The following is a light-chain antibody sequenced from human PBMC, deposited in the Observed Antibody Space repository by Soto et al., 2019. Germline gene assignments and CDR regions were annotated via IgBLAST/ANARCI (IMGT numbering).Light chain of an antibody. CDR3: QQYTGPPTT. J-gene: IGKJ5*01. CDR2: GAS. Sequence: IVLTQSPGTLSLSPWERATLSCRASQSVSSSYLAWYQQKPGQAPRLLIYGASTRATGIPARLSGSGSGTEFTLTISSLQSEDSAVYFCQQYTGPPTTFGQGTRLEIK. V-gene: IGKV3-20*01. CDR1: QSVSSSY.